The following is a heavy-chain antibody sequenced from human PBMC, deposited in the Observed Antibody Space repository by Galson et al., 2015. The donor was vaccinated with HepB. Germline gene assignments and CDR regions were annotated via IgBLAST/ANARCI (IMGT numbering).Heavy chain of an antibody. J-gene: IGHJ4*02. Sequence: LRLSCAASGFSFSSHWMSWVRQAPGKGLEWVANINQDGSDKYYVDSVKGRFTISRDNAKNSLFLEMNSLRAEDTAVYYCARDGTAPGIYFDYWGQGTLVTVSS. CDR3: ARDGTAPGIYFDY. V-gene: IGHV3-7*03. CDR1: GFSFSSHW. CDR2: INQDGSDK. D-gene: IGHD6-13*01.